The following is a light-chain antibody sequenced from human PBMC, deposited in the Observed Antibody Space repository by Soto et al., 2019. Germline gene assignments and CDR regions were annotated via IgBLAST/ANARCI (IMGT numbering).Light chain of an antibody. Sequence: DMKMTPSPPSLVVWVRATLNIICRASQSISNWLAWYQQKPGTAPKVLIYHASNLQSGVPSRFSGSGSGTEFTLTISSLQPDDFATYYCQQYNSYSFGQGTKVDIK. CDR3: QQYNSYS. J-gene: IGKJ1*01. CDR1: QSISNW. CDR2: HAS. V-gene: IGKV1-5*02.